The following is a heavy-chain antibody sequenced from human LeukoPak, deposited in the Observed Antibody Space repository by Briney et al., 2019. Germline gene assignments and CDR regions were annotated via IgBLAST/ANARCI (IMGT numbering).Heavy chain of an antibody. J-gene: IGHJ6*03. D-gene: IGHD6-6*01. CDR1: GFTFSNYA. CDR3: ARGTAARREESFYYSYMDV. Sequence: GGSLRLSCVASGFTFSNYALHWVRQAPGKGLEYVSIISSKGGSTYYASSVKGRFTISRDNSKNTLFLQMGSLRVEDMAVYYCARGTAARREESFYYSYMDVWGKGTTVTVSS. V-gene: IGHV3-64*01. CDR2: ISSKGGST.